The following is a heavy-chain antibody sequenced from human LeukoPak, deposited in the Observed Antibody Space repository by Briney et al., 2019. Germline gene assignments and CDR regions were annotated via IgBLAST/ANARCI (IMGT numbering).Heavy chain of an antibody. V-gene: IGHV3-23*01. CDR3: ARRWLQFRFDY. D-gene: IGHD5-24*01. J-gene: IGHJ4*02. Sequence: GXGLXWVSAISGSGGSTYYAASVKGRFTISRDNSKNTLYLQMNSLRAEDTAVYYCARRWLQFRFDYWGQGTLVTVSS. CDR2: ISGSGGST.